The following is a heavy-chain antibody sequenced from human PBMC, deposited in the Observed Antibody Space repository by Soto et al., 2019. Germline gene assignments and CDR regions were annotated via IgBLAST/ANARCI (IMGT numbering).Heavy chain of an antibody. CDR2: IYSDSSST. D-gene: IGHD1-26*01. CDR3: VRDDGGSYYVNWFDV. J-gene: IGHJ5*02. CDR1: GFTFSRYW. V-gene: IGHV3-74*01. Sequence: WGSLRLSCATSGFTFSRYWIHWVRQSAFKGLVWVSRIYSDSSSTNYADSVKGRFTISRDNAKNTLYLQMNSLRAEDTAVYYCVRDDGGSYYVNWFDVWGQGTLVTVSS.